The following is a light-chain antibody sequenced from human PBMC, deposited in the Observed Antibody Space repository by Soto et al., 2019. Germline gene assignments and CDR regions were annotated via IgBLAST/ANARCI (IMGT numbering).Light chain of an antibody. CDR2: DVT. CDR1: SSDVGGYNY. CDR3: SSYTSSSTNV. J-gene: IGLJ1*01. Sequence: QSALTQPASVSGSPGQSITISFTGTSSDVGGYNYVSWYQQHPGKAPKLVISDVTSRPSGVSNRFSGSKSGNTASLTISGLQAEDEADYYCSSYTSSSTNVFGTGTKLTVL. V-gene: IGLV2-14*03.